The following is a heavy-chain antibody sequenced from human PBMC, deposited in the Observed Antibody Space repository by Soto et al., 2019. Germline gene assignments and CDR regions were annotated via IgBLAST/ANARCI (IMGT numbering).Heavy chain of an antibody. D-gene: IGHD3-16*02. J-gene: IGHJ5*02. V-gene: IGHV3-23*01. CDR2: ISGSGGST. CDR1: GFTFSSYA. Sequence: SLRLSCAASGFTFSSYAMSWVRQAPGKGLEWVSAISGSGGSTYYADSVKGRFTISRDNSKNTLYLQMNSLRAEDTAVYYCAKDRMITFGGVIVNVWFDPWGQGTLVTVSS. CDR3: AKDRMITFGGVIVNVWFDP.